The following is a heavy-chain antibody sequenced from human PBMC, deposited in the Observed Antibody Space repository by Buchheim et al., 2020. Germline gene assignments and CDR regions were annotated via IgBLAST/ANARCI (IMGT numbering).Heavy chain of an antibody. J-gene: IGHJ5*02. CDR1: GYTFTSYA. Sequence: QVQLVQSGAEVKKPGASVKVSCKASGYTFTSYAMNWVRQAPGQRLEWMGWINAGNGNTKYSQKFQGRVTITRDTSASTAYMELSSLRSEDTAVYYCARGTREQQLVRDQSERWFDPWGQGTL. CDR2: INAGNGNT. CDR3: ARGTREQQLVRDQSERWFDP. D-gene: IGHD6-13*01. V-gene: IGHV1-3*01.